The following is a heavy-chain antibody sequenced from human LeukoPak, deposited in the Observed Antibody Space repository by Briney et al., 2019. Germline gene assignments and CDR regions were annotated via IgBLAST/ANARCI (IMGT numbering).Heavy chain of an antibody. D-gene: IGHD3-22*01. CDR2: MYYSGST. CDR1: GGSISSGDYY. V-gene: IGHV4-30-4*01. J-gene: IGHJ5*02. CDR3: ARPYYYDSRIDP. Sequence: SSETLSPTCTVSGGSISSGDYYSSWIREPPGKGLEWIGYMYYSGSTYYNPSLKSRVTISLDTSKNQFSLKLNSVTAADTAVYYCARPYYYDSRIDPWGQGTLVTVSS.